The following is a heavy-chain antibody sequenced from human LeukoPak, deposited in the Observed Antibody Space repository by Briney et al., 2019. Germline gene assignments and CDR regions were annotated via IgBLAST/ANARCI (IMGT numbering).Heavy chain of an antibody. D-gene: IGHD6-19*01. CDR2: IYYSGST. J-gene: IGHJ6*02. V-gene: IGHV4-59*01. CDR3: ARGHSSGWYASVGYYYYGMDV. Sequence: PSETLSLTCTVSGGSISSYYWSWIRQPPGKGLEWIGYIYYSGSTNYNPSLKSRVTISVDTSKNQFSLKLSSVTAADTAVYYCARGHSSGWYASVGYYYYGMDVWGQGTTVTVSS. CDR1: GGSISSYY.